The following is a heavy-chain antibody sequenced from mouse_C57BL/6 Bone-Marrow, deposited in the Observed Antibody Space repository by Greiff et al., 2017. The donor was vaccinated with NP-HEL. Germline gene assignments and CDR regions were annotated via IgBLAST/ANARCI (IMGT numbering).Heavy chain of an antibody. J-gene: IGHJ1*03. V-gene: IGHV1-63*01. CDR3: ARTSSYLYWYFDV. CDR1: GYTFTNYW. D-gene: IGHD1-1*01. CDR2: IYPGGGYT. Sequence: QVQLKESGAELVRPGTSVKMSCKASGYTFTNYWIGWAKQRPGHGLEWIGDIYPGGGYTNYNEKFKGKATLTADKSSSTAYMQFSSLTSEDSAIYYCARTSSYLYWYFDVWGTGTTVTVSS.